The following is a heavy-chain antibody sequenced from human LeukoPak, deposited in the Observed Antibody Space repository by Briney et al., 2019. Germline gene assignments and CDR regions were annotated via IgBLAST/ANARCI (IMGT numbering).Heavy chain of an antibody. J-gene: IGHJ4*02. Sequence: PGGSLRLSCVVSGFTLSRHWMSWVRQAPGKGLEWVANIIHDGSVKKYADSVKGRFTISRDNTKNSQFLQMSSLRAEDTAVYFCARIRGDGSPFDYWGQGTLVTVSS. CDR3: ARIRGDGSPFDY. CDR1: GFTLSRHW. D-gene: IGHD5-24*01. V-gene: IGHV3-7*02. CDR2: IIHDGSVK.